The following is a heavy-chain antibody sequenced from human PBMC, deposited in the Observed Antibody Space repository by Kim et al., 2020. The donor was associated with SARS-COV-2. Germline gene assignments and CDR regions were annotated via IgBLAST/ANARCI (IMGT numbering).Heavy chain of an antibody. CDR3: AREVRSWRVDY. Sequence: ASVKVSCKASGGTFTSYIMNWVRQAPGQGLEWMGWLNTRIGNPKYAQGFKERFVFSLDTSVSTAYLQISNLKSEDTAVYFCAREVRSWRVDYWGQENRVTLST. CDR1: GGTFTSYI. CDR2: LNTRIGNP. V-gene: IGHV7-4-1*02. J-gene: IGHJ4*02. D-gene: IGHD3-3*01.